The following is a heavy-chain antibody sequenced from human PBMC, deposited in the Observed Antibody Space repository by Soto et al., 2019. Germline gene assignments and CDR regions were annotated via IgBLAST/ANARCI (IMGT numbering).Heavy chain of an antibody. Sequence: GGSLRLSCAPSGFTVSNYWMSWVRQAPGQGLEWVASIKQDGSVKHYVDSGKGRFTVSRDNADKSLHLQMNSLRANATAVYYCAKLRGEYTVFDYWGQGPRVTVSS. J-gene: IGHJ4*02. CDR2: IKQDGSVK. CDR3: AKLRGEYTVFDY. D-gene: IGHD4-17*01. CDR1: GFTVSNYW. V-gene: IGHV3-7*03.